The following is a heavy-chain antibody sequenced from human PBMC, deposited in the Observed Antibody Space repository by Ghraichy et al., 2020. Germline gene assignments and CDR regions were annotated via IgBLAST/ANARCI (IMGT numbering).Heavy chain of an antibody. CDR3: ARGKADCSSTSCYRVYYYYYGMDV. V-gene: IGHV4-31*03. Sequence: SETLSLTCTVSGGSISSGGYYWSWIRQHPGKGLEWIGYIYYSGSTYYNPSLKSRVTISVDTSKNQFSLKLSSVTAADTAVYYCARGKADCSSTSCYRVYYYYYGMDVWGQGTTVTVSS. CDR2: IYYSGST. CDR1: GGSISSGGYY. J-gene: IGHJ6*02. D-gene: IGHD2-2*02.